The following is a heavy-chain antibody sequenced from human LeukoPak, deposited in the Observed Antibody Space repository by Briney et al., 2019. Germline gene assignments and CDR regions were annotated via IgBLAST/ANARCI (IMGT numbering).Heavy chain of an antibody. D-gene: IGHD3-9*01. J-gene: IGHJ4*02. CDR3: THRLFSSSYYDILTGYYFSDY. CDR2: ISAYNGNT. Sequence: ASVKVSCKASGYTFTSYGISWVRQAPGQGLEWMGWISAYNGNTNYAQKLQGRVTMITDTSTSTAYMELRSLRSDDTAVYYCTHRLFSSSYYDILTGYYFSDYWGQGTLVTVSS. V-gene: IGHV1-18*01. CDR1: GYTFTSYG.